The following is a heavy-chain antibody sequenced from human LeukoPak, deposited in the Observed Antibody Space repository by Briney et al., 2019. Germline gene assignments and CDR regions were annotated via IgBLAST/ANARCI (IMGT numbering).Heavy chain of an antibody. Sequence: PGGSLRLSCAASGYSFSSYWISWVRQAPGKGLEWVAHIKEDGSEIEYVDSVKGRFTISRDNAKNSAYLQMNNLRAEEAAVYYCARGHYGMDVRGQGTTVAVSS. V-gene: IGHV3-7*01. CDR3: ARGHYGMDV. J-gene: IGHJ6*02. CDR1: GYSFSSYW. CDR2: IKEDGSEI.